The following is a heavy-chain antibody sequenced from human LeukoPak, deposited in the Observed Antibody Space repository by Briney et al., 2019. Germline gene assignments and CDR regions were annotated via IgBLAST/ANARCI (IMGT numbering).Heavy chain of an antibody. CDR3: ARAEITIFGVVISNYFDY. J-gene: IGHJ4*02. V-gene: IGHV4-30-2*01. CDR1: GGSISSGGYY. Sequence: SETLSLTCTVSGGSISSGGYYWSWIRQPPGKGLEWIGYIYHSGSTYYNPSLKSRVTISVDRSKNQFSLKLSSVTAADTAVYYCARAEITIFGVVISNYFDYWGQGTLVTVSS. CDR2: IYHSGST. D-gene: IGHD3-3*01.